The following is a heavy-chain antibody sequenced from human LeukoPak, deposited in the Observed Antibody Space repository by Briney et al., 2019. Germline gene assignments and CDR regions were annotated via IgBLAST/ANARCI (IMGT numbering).Heavy chain of an antibody. D-gene: IGHD1-26*01. CDR2: ISSSSSTI. Sequence: PGGSLRLSCAASGFTFSSYSMNWVRQAPGKGREWVSYISSSSSTIYYADSVKGRFTISRDNAKNSLYLQMNSLRDEDTAVYYCARDDSPPGSYYYYYYMDVWGKGTTVTVSS. CDR1: GFTFSSYS. V-gene: IGHV3-48*02. CDR3: ARDDSPPGSYYYYYYMDV. J-gene: IGHJ6*03.